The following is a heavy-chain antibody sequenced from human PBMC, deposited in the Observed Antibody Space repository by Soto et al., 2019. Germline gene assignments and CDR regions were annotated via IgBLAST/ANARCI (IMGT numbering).Heavy chain of an antibody. CDR1: GGTFSSYA. CDR3: ARDTGSGPPHWFDP. V-gene: IGHV1-69*13. Sequence: ASVKVSCKASGGTFSSYAFSWVRQAPGQGLEWMGDIIPFFDTADYAQKFQGRVTITADESTSTAYMELSSLRSEDTAVYYCARDTGSGPPHWFDPWGQGTLVTLSS. CDR2: IIPFFDTA. D-gene: IGHD3-10*01. J-gene: IGHJ5*02.